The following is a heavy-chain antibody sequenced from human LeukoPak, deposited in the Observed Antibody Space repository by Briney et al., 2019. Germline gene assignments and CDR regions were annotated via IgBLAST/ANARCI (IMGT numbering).Heavy chain of an antibody. CDR3: ARDERYDSSGYPFDY. J-gene: IGHJ4*02. D-gene: IGHD3-22*01. Sequence: ASVKVSCKASGYTFTGYFIHWVRQAPGQGLEWMGWINPNNYDTNYAQKFQGRVTMTRDTSITTAYMELSRLRSDDTAVYYCARDERYDSSGYPFDYWGQGALVTVSS. V-gene: IGHV1-2*02. CDR1: GYTFTGYF. CDR2: INPNNYDT.